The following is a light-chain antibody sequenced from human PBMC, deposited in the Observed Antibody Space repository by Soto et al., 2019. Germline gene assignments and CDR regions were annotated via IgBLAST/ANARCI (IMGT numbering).Light chain of an antibody. Sequence: DIQMTQSPSTLSASVGDRVTITCRASQSISDWLAWYQQKPGKAPYLLIYKASNLESGVPSRFSGSGSGIEFTLTISSRQPDDFATYYCQQHNDYPITFGQGTRLE. CDR3: QQHNDYPIT. J-gene: IGKJ5*01. V-gene: IGKV1-5*03. CDR1: QSISDW. CDR2: KAS.